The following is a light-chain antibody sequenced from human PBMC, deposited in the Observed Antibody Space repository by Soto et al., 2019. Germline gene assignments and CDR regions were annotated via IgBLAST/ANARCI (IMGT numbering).Light chain of an antibody. CDR3: QQYSVYWT. Sequence: DIQMTQSPSSLSASVGDRVTITCRTSQSIRNFLNWYQQKPGTVPKVLIYDASSWAGGVPSRFTGSGSGTEFTLTINSLQPDDFATYYCQQYSVYWTFGQGTKVDIK. V-gene: IGKV1-5*01. J-gene: IGKJ1*01. CDR1: QSIRNF. CDR2: DAS.